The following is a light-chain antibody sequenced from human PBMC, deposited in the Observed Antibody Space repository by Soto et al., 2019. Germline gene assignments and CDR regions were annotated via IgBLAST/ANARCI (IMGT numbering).Light chain of an antibody. Sequence: EIVLTQSPGTLSLSPGERATLSCRASQSVSSSSYLAWYQQKPGQAPRLLIYGASSSATGIPDRFSGSGSATDFTLTISRLEPEDFAVYYCRQYGSSPSYTFGQGTKLEIK. CDR1: QSVSSSSY. CDR3: RQYGSSPSYT. J-gene: IGKJ2*01. CDR2: GAS. V-gene: IGKV3-20*01.